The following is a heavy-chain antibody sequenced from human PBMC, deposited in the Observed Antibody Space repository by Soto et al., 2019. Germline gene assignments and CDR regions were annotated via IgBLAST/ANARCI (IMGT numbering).Heavy chain of an antibody. D-gene: IGHD6-19*01. V-gene: IGHV3-21*01. CDR3: ARNLAVAGPYYFDY. J-gene: IGHJ4*02. Sequence: EVQLVESGGGLVKPGGSLRLSCAASGFTFSSYSMNWVRQAPGKGLEWVSSISSSSSYIRYADSVKGRFTISRDNAKNSLYLQMNSRRAEDSAVYYCARNLAVAGPYYFDYWGQGTLVTVSS. CDR1: GFTFSSYS. CDR2: ISSSSSYI.